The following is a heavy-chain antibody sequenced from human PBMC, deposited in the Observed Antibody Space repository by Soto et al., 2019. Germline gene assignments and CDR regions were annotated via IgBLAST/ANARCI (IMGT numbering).Heavy chain of an antibody. CDR3: CGPSTVTINWFFDL. CDR1: GFTVSSNY. CDR2: IYGGGRT. J-gene: IGHJ2*01. Sequence: EVQLVESGGGLVQPGGSLRLSCAASGFTVSSNYMSWVRQAPGKGLEWVSIIYGGGRTNYADSVKGRFTVSRDIYKNTLYLQMNSLRAEDTAMYYCCGPSTVTINWFFDLWGRGTLVTVSS. V-gene: IGHV3-66*01. D-gene: IGHD4-17*01.